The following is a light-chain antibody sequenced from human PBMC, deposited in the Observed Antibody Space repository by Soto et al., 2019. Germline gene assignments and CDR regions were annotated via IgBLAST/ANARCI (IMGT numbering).Light chain of an antibody. Sequence: QSVLTQPPSASGTPGQRVTISCSGSSSNIGSSAVNWYQQLPGTAPKLLIYTNSQRPSGVPDRFSGSKSGTSASLAISGLQSEDDADYYCAAWDDSLNGYVFGTGNKVTVL. CDR3: AAWDDSLNGYV. CDR1: SSNIGSSA. CDR2: TNS. V-gene: IGLV1-44*01. J-gene: IGLJ1*01.